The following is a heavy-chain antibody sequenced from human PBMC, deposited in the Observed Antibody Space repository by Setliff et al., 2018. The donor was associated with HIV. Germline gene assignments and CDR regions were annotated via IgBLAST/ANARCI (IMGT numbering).Heavy chain of an antibody. Sequence: SETLSLTCAVYGGSFSGYYRSWIRQPPGKGLEWIGEINPSGSTNYNPSLKSRVTISVDTSKNHFSLKLSSVTAADTAVYYCARAPPGIQNDAFDVWGQGTMVTVSS. J-gene: IGHJ3*01. CDR3: ARAPPGIQNDAFDV. CDR1: GGSFSGYY. CDR2: INPSGST. V-gene: IGHV4-34*01.